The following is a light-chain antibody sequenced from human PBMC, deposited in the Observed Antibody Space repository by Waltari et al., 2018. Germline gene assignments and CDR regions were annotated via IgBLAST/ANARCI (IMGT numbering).Light chain of an antibody. Sequence: DIRMTQSPSSLSASVGDPVTITCRASQGISRWLAWYQQKPEKAPKSLIYDESSLQSGVPSRFSGSGSGTDFTLTISSLQPEDSATYYCQHYKTYPITFGQGTRLEIK. CDR3: QHYKTYPIT. CDR1: QGISRW. V-gene: IGKV1D-16*01. CDR2: DES. J-gene: IGKJ5*01.